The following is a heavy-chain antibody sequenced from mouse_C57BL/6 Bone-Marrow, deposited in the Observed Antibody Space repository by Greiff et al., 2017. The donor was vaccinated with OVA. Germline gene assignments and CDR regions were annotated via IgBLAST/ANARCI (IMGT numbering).Heavy chain of an antibody. Sequence: VKLQESGTVLARPGASVKLSCKASGYTFTEYTIHWVKQRSGQGLAWIGWFYPGSGSIKYNEKFKDKATLTADKSSSTVYMELSRLTSEDSAVYFCARHGRRWVHYFDYWGQGTTLTVSS. CDR1: GYTFTEYT. D-gene: IGHD4-1*01. CDR2: FYPGSGSI. CDR3: ARHGRRWVHYFDY. V-gene: IGHV1-62-2*01. J-gene: IGHJ2*01.